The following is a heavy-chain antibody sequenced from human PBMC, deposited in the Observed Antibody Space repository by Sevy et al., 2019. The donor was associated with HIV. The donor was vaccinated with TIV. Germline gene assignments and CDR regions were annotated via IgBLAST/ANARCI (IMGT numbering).Heavy chain of an antibody. V-gene: IGHV4-39*01. CDR3: ARHILSSRWYNPNYYYGMDV. J-gene: IGHJ6*02. Sequence: SETLSLTCTVSGGSISSSTYYWGWIRQPPGKGLEWIGNIYYSGTSYYSPSLKSRVTISVDTSKNQFSLKLSSVTAADTAVYYCARHILSSRWYNPNYYYGMDVWGQGTTVTVSS. CDR1: GGSISSSTYY. D-gene: IGHD6-13*01. CDR2: IYYSGTS.